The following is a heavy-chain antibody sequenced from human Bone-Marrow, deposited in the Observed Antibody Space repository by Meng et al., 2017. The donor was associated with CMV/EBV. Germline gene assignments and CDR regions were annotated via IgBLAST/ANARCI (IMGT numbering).Heavy chain of an antibody. Sequence: ASVKVSCKASGYTFTGYYMHWVRQAPGQGLEWMGWMNPNSGNTGYAQKFQGRVTLTRNTSKTTAYMELSSLKSEDTAVYYCAKGSRTFDDWGQGTLVTVSS. V-gene: IGHV1-8*02. J-gene: IGHJ4*02. D-gene: IGHD2-8*01. CDR3: AKGSRTFDD. CDR2: MNPNSGNT. CDR1: GYTFTGYY.